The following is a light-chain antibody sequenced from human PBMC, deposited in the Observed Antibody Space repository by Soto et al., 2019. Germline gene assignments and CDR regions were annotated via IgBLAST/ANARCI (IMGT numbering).Light chain of an antibody. Sequence: EIVLTQSPATLSLSPGERATLSCRASQSVSSSYLAWYQQKPGQAPRLLIYDASNRATGIPARFSGSGSGTDFTLTISSLEPEDFAVYYCQQGSNWPPGLTFGGGTKGDIK. CDR2: DAS. J-gene: IGKJ4*01. CDR1: QSVSSSY. CDR3: QQGSNWPPGLT. V-gene: IGKV3-11*01.